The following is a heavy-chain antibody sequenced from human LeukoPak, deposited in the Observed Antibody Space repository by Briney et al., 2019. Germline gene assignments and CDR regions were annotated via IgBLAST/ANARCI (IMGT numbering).Heavy chain of an antibody. D-gene: IGHD6-6*01. V-gene: IGHV3-21*01. J-gene: IGHJ4*02. Sequence: GGSLRLSCAASGFIFSSYSMNWVRQAPGKGLEWVSSISSSSSYIYYADSVKGRFTISRDNAKNSLYLQMNSLRAEDTAVYYCAREGDIAALDYWGQGTLVTVSS. CDR1: GFIFSSYS. CDR3: AREGDIAALDY. CDR2: ISSSSSYI.